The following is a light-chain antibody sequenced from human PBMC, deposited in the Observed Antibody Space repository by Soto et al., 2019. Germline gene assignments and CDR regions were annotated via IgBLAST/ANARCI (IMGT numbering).Light chain of an antibody. V-gene: IGKV1D-13*01. Sequence: AIQLTQSPSSLSASVRDRVTITCRASQGISSALAWYQHKPGKAPKLLIYDASSLEGGVQPRLSGSESCTDFTPTISGLQPDDCLPSYDEQFYNYTLYFGGGTKVEIK. CDR2: DAS. J-gene: IGKJ4*01. CDR1: QGISSA. CDR3: EQFYNYTLY.